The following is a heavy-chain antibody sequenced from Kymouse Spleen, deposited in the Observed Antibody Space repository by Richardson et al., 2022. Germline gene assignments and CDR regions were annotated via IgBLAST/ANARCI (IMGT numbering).Heavy chain of an antibody. V-gene: IGHV4-39*01. Sequence: QLQLQESGPGLVKPSETLSLTCTVSGGSISSSSYYWGWIRQPPGKGLEWIGSIYYSGSTYYNPSLKSRVTISVDTSKNQFSLKLSSVTAADTAVYYCARFITMVRGVIYYYYGMDVWGQGTTVTVSS. CDR3: ARFITMVRGVIYYYYGMDV. J-gene: IGHJ6*02. CDR2: IYYSGST. CDR1: GGSISSSSYY. D-gene: IGHD3-10*01.